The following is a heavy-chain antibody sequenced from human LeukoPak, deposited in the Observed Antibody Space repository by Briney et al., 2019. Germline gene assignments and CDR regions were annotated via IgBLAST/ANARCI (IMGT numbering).Heavy chain of an antibody. V-gene: IGHV4-30-2*01. CDR2: IYHSGST. CDR1: GGSISSGGYS. CDR3: ARVECSSTSCYAIDY. Sequence: SETLSLTCAVSGGSISSGGYSWNWIRQPPGKGLEWIGYIYHSGSTYYNPSLKSRVTISVDRSKNQFSLKLSSVTAADTAVYYCARVECSSTSCYAIDYWGQGTLVPVSS. D-gene: IGHD2-2*01. J-gene: IGHJ4*02.